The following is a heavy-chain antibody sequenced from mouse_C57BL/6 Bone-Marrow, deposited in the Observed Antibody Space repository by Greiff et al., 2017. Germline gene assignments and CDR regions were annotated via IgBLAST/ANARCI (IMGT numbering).Heavy chain of an antibody. D-gene: IGHD2-4*01. Sequence: QVQLQQPGAELVKPGASVKMSCKASGYTFTSYWITWVKQRPGQGLEWIGEIYPGSGSTNYNEKFKSKATLTVDTSSSTAYMQLSSLTSEDSAVYYGARSKYYDPPWVAYWGQGTLVTVSA. CDR2: IYPGSGST. V-gene: IGHV1-55*01. CDR1: GYTFTSYW. J-gene: IGHJ3*01. CDR3: ARSKYYDPPWVAY.